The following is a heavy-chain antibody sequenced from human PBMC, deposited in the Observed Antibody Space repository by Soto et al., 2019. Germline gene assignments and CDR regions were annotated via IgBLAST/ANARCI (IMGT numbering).Heavy chain of an antibody. CDR1: GGSISSYY. Sequence: PSETLSLTCTVSGGSISSYYWSWIRQPPGKGLEWIGEINHSGSTNYNPSLKSRVTISVDTSKNQFSLKLSSVTAADTAVYYCARGPLRITMVRGVRYFDYWGQGTLVTVSS. J-gene: IGHJ4*02. CDR2: INHSGST. CDR3: ARGPLRITMVRGVRYFDY. D-gene: IGHD3-10*01. V-gene: IGHV4-34*01.